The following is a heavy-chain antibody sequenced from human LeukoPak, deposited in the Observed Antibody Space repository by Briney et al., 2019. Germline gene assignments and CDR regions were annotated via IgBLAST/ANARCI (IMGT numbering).Heavy chain of an antibody. CDR1: GYTFTSYG. CDR3: ARDQHGVTTRWFDP. CDR2: ISAYNGST. J-gene: IGHJ5*02. V-gene: IGHV1-18*04. D-gene: IGHD4-17*01. Sequence: ASVKVSCKASGYTFTSYGISWVRQAPGQGLEWMGWISAYNGSTNYAQKLQGRVTMTTDTSTSTAYMELRSLRSDDTAVYYCARDQHGVTTRWFDPWGQGTLVTVSS.